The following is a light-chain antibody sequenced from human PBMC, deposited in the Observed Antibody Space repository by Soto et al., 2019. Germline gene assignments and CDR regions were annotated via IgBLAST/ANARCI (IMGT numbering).Light chain of an antibody. Sequence: EIVLTQSPGALSLSPGERATLSCRASQTVYRDYLAWFQQKPGQPPRLLLYGASSRAAGIPDRFSGSGSGTDFTLTINRLEPEDFAVYYCQQYSNSITFGQGIRLEI. J-gene: IGKJ5*01. V-gene: IGKV3-20*01. CDR2: GAS. CDR1: QTVYRDY. CDR3: QQYSNSIT.